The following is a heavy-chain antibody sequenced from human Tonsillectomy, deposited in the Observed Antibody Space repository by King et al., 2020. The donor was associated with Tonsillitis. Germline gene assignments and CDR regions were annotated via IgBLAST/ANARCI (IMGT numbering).Heavy chain of an antibody. V-gene: IGHV4-61*02. CDR2: IYTSGST. D-gene: IGHD4-17*01. CDR1: GGSFSSGIYY. Sequence: QLQESGPGLVKPSQTLSLTCTVSGGSFSSGIYYWSWIRQPAGKGLEWIGRIYTSGSTNYNPSLKSRVTMSVDTSKNQFSLKLSSVTAADTAVYYCAREYYGYNFDPWGKGTLVTVSS. J-gene: IGHJ5*02. CDR3: AREYYGYNFDP.